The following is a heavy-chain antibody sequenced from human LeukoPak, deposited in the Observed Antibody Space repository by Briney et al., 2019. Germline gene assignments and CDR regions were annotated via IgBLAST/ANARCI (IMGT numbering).Heavy chain of an antibody. CDR2: MSGSGGST. Sequence: GGSLRLSCAVSGFTFNNYAMNWVRQAPGKGLEWVSVMSGSGGSTHYADSVKGRFTISRDNSKNTVYLQMNSLRAEDTAVYYCAKGAYSYGYVGTHNWIDPWGQGTLVTVSS. V-gene: IGHV3-23*01. D-gene: IGHD5-18*01. CDR3: AKGAYSYGYVGTHNWIDP. CDR1: GFTFNNYA. J-gene: IGHJ5*02.